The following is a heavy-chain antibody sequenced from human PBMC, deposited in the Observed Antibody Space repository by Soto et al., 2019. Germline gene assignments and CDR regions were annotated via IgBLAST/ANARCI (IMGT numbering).Heavy chain of an antibody. D-gene: IGHD2-2*02. CDR2: IIPIFGTA. Sequence: QVQLVQSGAEVKKPGSSVKVSCKASGGTFSSYAISWVRQAPGQGLEWMGGIIPIFGTANYAQKFQGRVTITADESTSTAYMELSSLRSEDTAVYYCARLYQLLNRFVHYYYGMDVWGQGTTVTVSS. CDR1: GGTFSSYA. CDR3: ARLYQLLNRFVHYYYGMDV. J-gene: IGHJ6*02. V-gene: IGHV1-69*01.